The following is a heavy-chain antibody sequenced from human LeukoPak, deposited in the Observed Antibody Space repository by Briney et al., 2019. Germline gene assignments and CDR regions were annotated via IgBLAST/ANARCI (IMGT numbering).Heavy chain of an antibody. Sequence: SETLSLTCAVYGGSFSGYYWSWIRQPPGKGLEWIGEINHSGSTNYNPPLKSRVTISVDTSKNQFSLKLSSVTAADTAVYYCARGPQAVRGVTYFDYWGQGTLVTVSS. J-gene: IGHJ4*02. CDR1: GGSFSGYY. D-gene: IGHD3-10*01. CDR3: ARGPQAVRGVTYFDY. CDR2: INHSGST. V-gene: IGHV4-34*01.